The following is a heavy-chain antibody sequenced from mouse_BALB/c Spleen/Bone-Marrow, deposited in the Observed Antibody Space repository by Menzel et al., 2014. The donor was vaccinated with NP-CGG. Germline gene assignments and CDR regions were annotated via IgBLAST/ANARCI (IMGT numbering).Heavy chain of an antibody. CDR3: ARLNYYGSLFV. CDR2: INPDSSTI. Sequence: EVKLMESGGGLVQPGGSLKLSCAASGFDFSRYWMSWVRQAPGKGPEWIGEINPDSSTINYTPSLKDKFIISRDNAKNTLYLQMSKVRSEDTALYYCARLNYYGSLFVWGAGTTVTVSS. D-gene: IGHD1-1*01. CDR1: GFDFSRYW. V-gene: IGHV4-1*02. J-gene: IGHJ1*01.